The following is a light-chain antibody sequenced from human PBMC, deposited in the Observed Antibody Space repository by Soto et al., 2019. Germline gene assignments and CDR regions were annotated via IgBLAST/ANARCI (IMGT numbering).Light chain of an antibody. CDR1: SSDVGGYNY. J-gene: IGLJ1*01. V-gene: IGLV2-14*01. Sequence: QSALTQPASVSGSPGQSITISCTGTSSDVGGYNYVSWYQQHPGKAPKLMIYEVSNRPSGVSNRFTGSKSGITASLTISGLQAEDEADYYCSSYTSSDTSYVFGTGTKLTVL. CDR2: EVS. CDR3: SSYTSSDTSYV.